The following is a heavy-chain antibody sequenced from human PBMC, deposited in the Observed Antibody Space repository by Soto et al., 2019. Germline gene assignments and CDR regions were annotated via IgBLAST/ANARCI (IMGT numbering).Heavy chain of an antibody. CDR2: ISSNEGST. J-gene: IGHJ4*02. V-gene: IGHV3-64*01. Sequence: EVQLVESGGGLVQPGGSLRLSCAASGFTFSSYAMHWVRQAPGKGLESVSAISSNEGSTYYANSVKGRFTISRDNSKNTLYLQMGSLRTEDMAVYYCARGGLYIAVAGRTFDYWGQGTLVTVSS. CDR1: GFTFSSYA. CDR3: ARGGLYIAVAGRTFDY. D-gene: IGHD6-19*01.